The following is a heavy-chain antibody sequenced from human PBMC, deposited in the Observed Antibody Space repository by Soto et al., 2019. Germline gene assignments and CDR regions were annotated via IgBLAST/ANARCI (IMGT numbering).Heavy chain of an antibody. CDR2: IKSDAYGGTI. V-gene: IGHV3-15*01. Sequence: EVQLVESGGGLVKPGGSLRLSCAGSGFTFSNAWMSWVRRAPGKGLEWVGRIKSDAYGGTIDYAAPVKGRFTISRDNTKNTLLLQMNNLRAEDTAVYSCTTTTGRIERATDPLWGQGTRVHVS. J-gene: IGHJ4*02. D-gene: IGHD4-4*01. CDR3: TTTTGRIERATDPL. CDR1: GFTFSNAW.